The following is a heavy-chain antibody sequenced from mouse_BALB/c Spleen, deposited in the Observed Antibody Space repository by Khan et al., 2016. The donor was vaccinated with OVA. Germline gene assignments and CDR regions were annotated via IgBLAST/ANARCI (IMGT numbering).Heavy chain of an antibody. Sequence: VRLQQSGAELVKPGASIKLSCTASGFNIKDTYMHWVKQRPEQGPEWIGRIDPTNDNIKYDPKFQDKATITADTSSNTAYLQLSSLTSEDTAVYYCATLSGNPFAYWGQGTLVSVSA. CDR2: IDPTNDNI. CDR1: GFNIKDTY. J-gene: IGHJ3*01. CDR3: ATLSGNPFAY. D-gene: IGHD2-1*01. V-gene: IGHV14-3*02.